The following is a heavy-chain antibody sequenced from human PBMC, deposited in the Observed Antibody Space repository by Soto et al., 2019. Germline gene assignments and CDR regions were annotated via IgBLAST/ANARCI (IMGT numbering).Heavy chain of an antibody. D-gene: IGHD2-21*02. CDR3: ARSIVVVTALDY. CDR1: GYTFTSYA. CDR2: INAGNGNT. V-gene: IGHV1-3*05. J-gene: IGHJ4*02. Sequence: QVQLVQSGAEEKKPGASVKVSCKDSGYTFTSYAMHWVRQAPGQRLEWMGWINAGNGNTKYSQKFQGRVTITRDTSAITAYMELSSLRSEDTAVYYCARSIVVVTALDYWGQGTLVTVSS.